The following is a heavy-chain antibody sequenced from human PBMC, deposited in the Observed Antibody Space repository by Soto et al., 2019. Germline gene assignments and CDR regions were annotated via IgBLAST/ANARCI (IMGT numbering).Heavy chain of an antibody. CDR1: GFIFSGSA. Sequence: EVQLVESGGGLVQPGGSLKLSCAASGFIFSGSALHWVRQASGKGLEWVGRIRSKANSYATAYGASMKGRFTISRDDLKSTTYLQMNGLKTDDTAVYYCAIHDGWDTTMLNSWGYWGPGALVTVSS. V-gene: IGHV3-73*02. D-gene: IGHD5-18*01. CDR3: AIHDGWDTTMLNSWGY. CDR2: IRSKANSYAT. J-gene: IGHJ4*02.